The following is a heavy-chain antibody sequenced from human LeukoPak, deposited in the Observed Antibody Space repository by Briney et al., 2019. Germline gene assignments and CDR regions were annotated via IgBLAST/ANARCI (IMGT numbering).Heavy chain of an antibody. D-gene: IGHD3-10*01. Sequence: PSQTLSLTCTVSGGSISSGSYYWSWIRQPAGKGXXXXGRIYTSGSTNYNPSLKSRVTISVDTSKNQFSLKLSSVTAADTAVYYCASSHRGYYGSGSFDYWGQGTLVTVSS. J-gene: IGHJ4*02. V-gene: IGHV4-61*02. CDR3: ASSHRGYYGSGSFDY. CDR2: IYTSGST. CDR1: GGSISSGSYY.